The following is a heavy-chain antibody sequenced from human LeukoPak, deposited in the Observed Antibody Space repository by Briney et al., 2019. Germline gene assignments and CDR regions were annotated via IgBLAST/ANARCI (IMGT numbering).Heavy chain of an antibody. D-gene: IGHD2-2*01. CDR1: GFNFSDFY. CDR3: ARRSDCSNPTCSPNWFDP. V-gene: IGHV3-11*04. CDR2: IGGTGTII. J-gene: IGHJ5*02. Sequence: GGSLRLSCAASGFNFSDFYMSWRRESPGKGLEWVSYIGGTGTIIYYADSVKGRFTISRDNARNSLYLQMNSLRAEDTAVYYCARRSDCSNPTCSPNWFDPWGQGTLVTVSS.